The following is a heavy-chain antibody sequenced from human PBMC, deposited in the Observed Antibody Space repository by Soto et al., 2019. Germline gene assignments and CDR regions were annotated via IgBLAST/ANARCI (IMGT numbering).Heavy chain of an antibody. Sequence: APVKVSCKASGYTFTRYGISLVRQAPGQGLEWMGWISGYNGDTNYAQKFQGRVSMTIDTSTTTAYMELGSLTSDDTAVYYCAKNGQPPYYYYGLDVWGQGTKVTVSS. V-gene: IGHV1-18*01. CDR3: AKNGQPPYYYYGLDV. CDR2: ISGYNGDT. CDR1: GYTFTRYG. J-gene: IGHJ6*02. D-gene: IGHD2-8*01.